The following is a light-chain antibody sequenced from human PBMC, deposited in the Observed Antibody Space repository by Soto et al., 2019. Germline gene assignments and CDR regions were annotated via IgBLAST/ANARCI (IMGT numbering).Light chain of an antibody. Sequence: QSVLTQPPSASGTPGQRVTISCSGGSSNIGTNPVAWYQQLPGMAPKLLIDDNKKRPSGVPDRFSGSKSGTSASLAISGLQSDDEAEYFCGVWEASLNGDVFGSGTKVTVL. V-gene: IGLV1-44*01. CDR3: GVWEASLNGDV. CDR2: DNK. J-gene: IGLJ1*01. CDR1: SSNIGTNP.